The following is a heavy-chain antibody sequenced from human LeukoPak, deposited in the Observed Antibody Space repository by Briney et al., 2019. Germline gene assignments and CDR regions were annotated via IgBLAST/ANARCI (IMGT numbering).Heavy chain of an antibody. J-gene: IGHJ6*03. CDR2: VDHTGST. V-gene: IGHV4-59*01. CDR1: DDSITMYY. Sequence: SSETLSLTCTVSDDSITMYYWTWIRQPPGKGLEWIGYVDHTGSTKFNPSLNGRVSISRDTSNNFFSLRLRSVTAADTAVYFCARGRVSSSTWYSTYYYFFYMDFWGKGTTVTVSS. CDR3: ARGRVSSSTWYSTYYYFFYMDF. D-gene: IGHD4-11*01.